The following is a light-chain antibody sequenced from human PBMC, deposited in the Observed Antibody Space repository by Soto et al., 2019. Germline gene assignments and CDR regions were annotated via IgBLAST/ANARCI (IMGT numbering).Light chain of an antibody. CDR1: QSVSSN. V-gene: IGKV3-15*01. CDR2: DAS. Sequence: EIAMTQSPATLSVSPGERATLSCRASQSVSSNLAWYQQRPGQAPRLLIYDASTRATGNPARFSGSGSGTEFTLTISSLQSEDFAVYYCQQYNNWPRTFGQGNKVEIK. J-gene: IGKJ1*01. CDR3: QQYNNWPRT.